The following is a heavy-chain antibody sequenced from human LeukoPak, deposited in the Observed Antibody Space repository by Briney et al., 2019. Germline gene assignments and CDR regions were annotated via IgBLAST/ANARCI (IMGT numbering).Heavy chain of an antibody. CDR3: ASHSGRGYYYYGMDV. Sequence: GGSLRLSCAASGFTVSSFGMSWVRQAPGKGLEWVSAISGGAYSTYYADSVKGRFTISRDNSKNTLYLQMNSLRAEDTAVYYCASHSGRGYYYYGMDVWGQGTTVTVSS. V-gene: IGHV3-23*01. J-gene: IGHJ6*02. D-gene: IGHD3-10*01. CDR2: ISGGAYST. CDR1: GFTVSSFG.